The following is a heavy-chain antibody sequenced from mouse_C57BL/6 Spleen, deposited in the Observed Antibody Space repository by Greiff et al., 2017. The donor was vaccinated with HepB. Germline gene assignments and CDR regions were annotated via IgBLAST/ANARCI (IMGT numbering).Heavy chain of an antibody. D-gene: IGHD2-1*01. V-gene: IGHV1-53*01. CDR2: INPSNGGT. J-gene: IGHJ4*01. Sequence: QVQLQQPGTELVKPGASVKLSCKASGYTFTSYWMHWVKQRPGQGLEWIGNINPSNGGTNYNEKFKSKATLTVDKSSSTAYMQLSSLTSEDSAVYYCARRGPMVTTSYYAMDYWGQGTSVTVSS. CDR1: GYTFTSYW. CDR3: ARRGPMVTTSYYAMDY.